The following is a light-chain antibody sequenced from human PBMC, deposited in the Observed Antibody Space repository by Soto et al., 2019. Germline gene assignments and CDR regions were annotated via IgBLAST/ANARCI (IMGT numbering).Light chain of an antibody. V-gene: IGKV3-15*01. Sequence: EIVMTQSPATLSVSPGERVTLTCRANQNIRSNLAWHQQKPGQAPKLLIYGASTRATGVPARFSGSGSGTEFTLTISSLQSEDFAVYYCQQYDNWPPWTFGQGTKVEIK. J-gene: IGKJ1*01. CDR1: QNIRSN. CDR3: QQYDNWPPWT. CDR2: GAS.